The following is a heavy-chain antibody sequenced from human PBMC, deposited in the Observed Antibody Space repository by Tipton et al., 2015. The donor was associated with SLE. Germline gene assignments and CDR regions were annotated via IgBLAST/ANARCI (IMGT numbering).Heavy chain of an antibody. Sequence: SLRLSCAASGFNFNEYWMSWVRQAPGKGLEWVANVKQDGSEKYYVDSAKGRFTISRDNAKNSLFLQMNSLRGEDSAVYYCASGSPFYDSSGYYYMDVWGKGTTVTVSS. CDR2: VKQDGSEK. CDR1: GFNFNEYW. CDR3: ASGSPFYDSSGYYYMDV. D-gene: IGHD3-22*01. V-gene: IGHV3-7*01. J-gene: IGHJ6*03.